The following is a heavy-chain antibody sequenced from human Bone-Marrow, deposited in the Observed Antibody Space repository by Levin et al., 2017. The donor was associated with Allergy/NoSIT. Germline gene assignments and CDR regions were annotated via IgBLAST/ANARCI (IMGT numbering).Heavy chain of an antibody. Sequence: PSETLSLTCTVSGASVSSDGHFWTWIRQFPGKGLEWIGYVYYSGSTIYNPSLNSRVNISFDTSKSQFFLRLSSVTAADTAVYYCARDEIGYKCPHQYYYGLDVWGQGTTVTVSS. CDR3: ARDEIGYKCPHQYYYGLDV. CDR1: GASVSSDGHF. CDR2: VYYSGST. V-gene: IGHV4-61*08. D-gene: IGHD5-24*01. J-gene: IGHJ6*02.